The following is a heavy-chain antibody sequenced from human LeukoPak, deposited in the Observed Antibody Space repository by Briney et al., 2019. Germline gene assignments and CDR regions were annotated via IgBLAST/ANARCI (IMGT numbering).Heavy chain of an antibody. Sequence: ASVKVSCKASGYTFTSYDINWVRQATAQGLEWMGWMNPNSGNTGYAQKFQGRVTMTRDTSISTAYMELSSLRSEDTAVYYCARGRGQWLARGTNWYFDLWGRGTLVTVSS. D-gene: IGHD6-19*01. CDR3: ARGRGQWLARGTNWYFDL. CDR1: GYTFTSYD. V-gene: IGHV1-8*01. CDR2: MNPNSGNT. J-gene: IGHJ2*01.